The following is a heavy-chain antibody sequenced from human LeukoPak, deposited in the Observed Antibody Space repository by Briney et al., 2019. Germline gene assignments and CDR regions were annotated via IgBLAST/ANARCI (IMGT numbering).Heavy chain of an antibody. CDR1: GYTLTELS. D-gene: IGHD2-15*01. Sequence: ASVKVSCKVSGYTLTELSMHWVRQAPGKGLEWMGGFDPEDGETVYAQKFQGRVTMTRDTSISTAYMELSRLRSDDTAVYYCARVVTPRYGMDVWGQGTTVTVSS. V-gene: IGHV1-24*01. J-gene: IGHJ6*02. CDR3: ARVVTPRYGMDV. CDR2: FDPEDGET.